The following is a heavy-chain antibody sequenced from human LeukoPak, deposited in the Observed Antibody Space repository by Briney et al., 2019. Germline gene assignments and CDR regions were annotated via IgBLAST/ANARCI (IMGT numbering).Heavy chain of an antibody. CDR3: ARDYPYCSSTSCYAPGAFDI. V-gene: IGHV4-59*01. J-gene: IGHJ3*02. Sequence: PSETLSLTCTVSGGSISSYYWSWIRQPPGKGLEWIGYIYYSGSTNYNPSLKGRVTTSVDTSKNQFSLKLSSVTAADTAVYYCARDYPYCSSTSCYAPGAFDIWGQGTMVTVSS. CDR2: IYYSGST. CDR1: GGSISSYY. D-gene: IGHD2-2*01.